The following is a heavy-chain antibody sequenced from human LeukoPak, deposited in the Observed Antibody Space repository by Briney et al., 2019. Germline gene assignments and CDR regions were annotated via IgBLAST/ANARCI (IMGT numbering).Heavy chain of an antibody. V-gene: IGHV5-51*01. Sequence: GESLKISCKGSGHSFTTYRIGWVRQMPGKGLEWMGIIYVDDSDTTYNPALQGQVTISADKSINTAYLQWNSLQASDTAMYFCVRHNDYYYMDVWGKGTSVTVSS. CDR1: GHSFTTYR. CDR3: VRHNDYYYMDV. CDR2: IYVDDSDT. J-gene: IGHJ6*03.